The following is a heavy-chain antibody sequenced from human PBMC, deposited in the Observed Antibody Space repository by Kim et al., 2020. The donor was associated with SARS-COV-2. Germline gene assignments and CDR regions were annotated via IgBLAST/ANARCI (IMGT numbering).Heavy chain of an antibody. V-gene: IGHV4-34*01. J-gene: IGHJ6*02. CDR3: ARAAAGTPYYYYGMDV. Sequence: YHKSRVTISVDTSKNQFSLKLSSVTAADTAVYYCARAAAGTPYYYYGMDVWGQGTTVTVSS. D-gene: IGHD6-13*01.